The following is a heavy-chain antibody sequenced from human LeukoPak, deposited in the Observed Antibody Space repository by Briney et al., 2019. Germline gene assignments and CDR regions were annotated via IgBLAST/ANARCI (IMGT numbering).Heavy chain of an antibody. CDR2: ISGNGDIT. D-gene: IGHD1-1*01. CDR1: GFTFTNYA. CDR3: AKDLRGTLSSRGPFEY. V-gene: IGHV3-23*01. J-gene: IGHJ4*02. Sequence: PGGSLRLSCAASGFTFTNYAMTWVRQAPEKGLEWVSAISGNGDITYYADTVKGRFSGSRDNSKNTLYLQLNSLRAEDTAVYYCAKDLRGTLSSRGPFEYWGQGTLVTVSS.